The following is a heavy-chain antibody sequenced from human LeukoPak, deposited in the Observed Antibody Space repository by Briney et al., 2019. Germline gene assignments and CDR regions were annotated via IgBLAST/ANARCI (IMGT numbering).Heavy chain of an antibody. CDR3: AKSGRNWAYLEY. J-gene: IGHJ4*02. CDR1: GFTFSSYG. CDR2: IWYDGTNK. D-gene: IGHD7-27*01. Sequence: RAGGSLRLSCAASGFTFSSYGMHWVRQAPGRGLEWVAVIWYDGTNKYYADSVRGRFTISRDSSKNTLYLQMNSLRAEDTAVYYCAKSGRNWAYLEYWGQGTLVTVSS. V-gene: IGHV3-33*06.